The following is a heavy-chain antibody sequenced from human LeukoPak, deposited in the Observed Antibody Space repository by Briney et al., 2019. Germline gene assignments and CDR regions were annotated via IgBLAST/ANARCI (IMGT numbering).Heavy chain of an antibody. Sequence: SETLSLTCTVSGGSISSSIYYWGWIRQPPGKGLEWIGTIYYSGSTYYNPSLKSRVTISVDTSKNQFSLKLSSVTAADTAVYYCARHSPYYGSEYWGQGTLVTVPS. J-gene: IGHJ4*02. CDR3: ARHSPYYGSEY. CDR1: GGSISSSIYY. V-gene: IGHV4-39*01. D-gene: IGHD3-10*01. CDR2: IYYSGST.